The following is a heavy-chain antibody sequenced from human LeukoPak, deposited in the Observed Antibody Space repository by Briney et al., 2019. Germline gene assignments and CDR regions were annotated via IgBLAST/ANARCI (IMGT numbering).Heavy chain of an antibody. V-gene: IGHV1-2*02. J-gene: IGHJ4*02. CDR2: VNPINGGI. CDR1: GYTFSAYY. Sequence: ASVKVSCKTSGYTFSAYYIHWMRQAPGQGLEWMGWVNPINGGIRVAQKFQGRVTMTRGTSMNTVYVVLSGLLTVVTAVYCCARGPSHASFDYWGQGTLVTVSS. CDR3: ARGPSHASFDY.